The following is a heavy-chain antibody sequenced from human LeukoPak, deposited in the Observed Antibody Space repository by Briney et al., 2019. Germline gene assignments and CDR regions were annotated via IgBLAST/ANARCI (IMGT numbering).Heavy chain of an antibody. CDR1: GGSICSYY. J-gene: IGHJ5*02. CDR2: IYYSGST. V-gene: IGHV4-59*01. Sequence: SETLSLTCTVSGGSICSYYWSWIRQPPGKGLEWIGYIYYSGSTNYNPSLKSRVTISVDTSKNQFSLKLSSVTAADTAVYYCARGGNWFDPWGQGTLVTVSS. CDR3: ARGGNWFDP.